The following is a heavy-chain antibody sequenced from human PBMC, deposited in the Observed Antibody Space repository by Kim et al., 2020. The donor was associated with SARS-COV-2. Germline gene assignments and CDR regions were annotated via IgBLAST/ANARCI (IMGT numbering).Heavy chain of an antibody. CDR3: ARGTMVRGVMGGGDYYYGMDV. CDR2: INPSGGST. Sequence: ASVKVSCKASGYTFTSYYMHWVRQAPGQGLEWMGIINPSGGSTSYAQKFQGRVTMTRDTSTSTVYMELSSLRSEDTAVYYCARGTMVRGVMGGGDYYYGMDVWGQGTTVTVSS. V-gene: IGHV1-46*01. CDR1: GYTFTSYY. J-gene: IGHJ6*02. D-gene: IGHD3-10*01.